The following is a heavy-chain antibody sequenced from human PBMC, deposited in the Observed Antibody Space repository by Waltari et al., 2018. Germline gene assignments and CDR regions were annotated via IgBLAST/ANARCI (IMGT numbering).Heavy chain of an antibody. J-gene: IGHJ5*02. CDR3: AKEGTAVAGRKNWFDP. Sequence: EVQLVESGGGLVQPGGSLRLSCAASGFTFSSYDMSWVRQAPGKGLEWVSAISGSGGSTYYADSVKGRFTISRDNSKNTLYLQMNSLRAEDTAVYYCAKEGTAVAGRKNWFDPWGQGTLVTVSS. D-gene: IGHD6-19*01. CDR1: GFTFSSYD. V-gene: IGHV3-23*04. CDR2: ISGSGGST.